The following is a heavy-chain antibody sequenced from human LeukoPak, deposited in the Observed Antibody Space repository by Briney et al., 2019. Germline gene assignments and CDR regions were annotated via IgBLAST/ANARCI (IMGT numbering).Heavy chain of an antibody. CDR1: GFTLSSYW. J-gene: IGHJ3*02. CDR2: INPDGSRT. V-gene: IGHV3-74*01. Sequence: PGGSLRLSCAASGFTLSSYWMHWVRQAPGKGLVWVSRINPDGSRTNYADSVAGRFTISRDNAKNTLYLQMNSLRVEDTAVYYCSWDHTGKEDIWGQGTMVSVSS. CDR3: SWDHTGKEDI. D-gene: IGHD1-26*01.